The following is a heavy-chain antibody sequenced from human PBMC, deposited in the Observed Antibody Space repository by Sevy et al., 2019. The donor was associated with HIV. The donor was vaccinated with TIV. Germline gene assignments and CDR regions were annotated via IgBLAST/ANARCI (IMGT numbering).Heavy chain of an antibody. CDR3: ARGLLKQLVGSWFDP. J-gene: IGHJ5*02. V-gene: IGHV1-8*01. D-gene: IGHD6-6*01. CDR1: GYTFTSYD. Sequence: ASVKVSCKASGYTFTSYDINWVRQATGQGLEWRGWMNPNSGNTGYAQKFQGRVTMTRNTSISTAYMELSSLRSEDTAVYYCARGLLKQLVGSWFDPWGQGTLVTVSS. CDR2: MNPNSGNT.